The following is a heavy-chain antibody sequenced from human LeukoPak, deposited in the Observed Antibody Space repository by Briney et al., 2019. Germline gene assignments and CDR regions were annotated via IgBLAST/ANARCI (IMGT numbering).Heavy chain of an antibody. D-gene: IGHD3-22*01. CDR2: ISDSGGST. J-gene: IGHJ4*02. V-gene: IGHV3-23*01. Sequence: PGGSLRLSCAASGFTFSSYAMSWVRQAPGKGLEWVSTISDSGGSTYYADSVKGRFTISRDNSKNTLYLQMNSLRAEDTAVYCCAKKPSSGYYHIDYWGQGTLVTVSS. CDR1: GFTFSSYA. CDR3: AKKPSSGYYHIDY.